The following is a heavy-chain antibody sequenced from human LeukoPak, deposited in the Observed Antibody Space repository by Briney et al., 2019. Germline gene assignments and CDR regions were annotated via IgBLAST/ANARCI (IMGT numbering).Heavy chain of an antibody. J-gene: IGHJ4*02. V-gene: IGHV1-46*01. Sequence: ASVKDSCKAFGRSLTSYSMHWVRQAPGQGLEWMGIINPSGGSTSYAQKFQGRVTMTRDTSTSTVYMEVTSLRSEDTAVYYCARGFDGLRLKGQYFDYRGQGTLVTVSS. CDR3: ARGFDGLRLKGQYFDY. CDR1: GRSLTSYS. CDR2: INPSGGST. D-gene: IGHD5/OR15-5a*01.